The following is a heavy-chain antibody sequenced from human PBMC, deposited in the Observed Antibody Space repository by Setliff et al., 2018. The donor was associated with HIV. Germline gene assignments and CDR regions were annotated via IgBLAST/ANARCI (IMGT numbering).Heavy chain of an antibody. V-gene: IGHV2-26*01. Sequence: GSGPTLVNPTETPTLTCTVSGFSLSNARMGVSWIRQPPGKALQWLAHIFSNDEKSYSTSLKSRLTISRDTSKSQVVLIMTNMDPVDTATYYCARYNSDWSAVDYWGQGTLVTVSS. CDR2: IFSNDEK. D-gene: IGHD6-19*01. CDR1: GFSLSNARMG. J-gene: IGHJ4*02. CDR3: ARYNSDWSAVDY.